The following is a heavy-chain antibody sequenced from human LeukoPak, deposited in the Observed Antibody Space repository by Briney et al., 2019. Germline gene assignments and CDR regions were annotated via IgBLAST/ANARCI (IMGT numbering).Heavy chain of an antibody. CDR1: GGSISSSSYY. V-gene: IGHV4-61*05. D-gene: IGHD5-18*01. CDR3: AMNTRGYSYGIDY. J-gene: IGHJ4*02. Sequence: SETLSLTCTVSGGSISSSSYYWGWIRQPPGKGLEWIGYIYYSGSTNYNPSLKSRVTISVDTSKNQFSLKLSSVTAADTAVYYCAMNTRGYSYGIDYWGQGTLVTVSS. CDR2: IYYSGST.